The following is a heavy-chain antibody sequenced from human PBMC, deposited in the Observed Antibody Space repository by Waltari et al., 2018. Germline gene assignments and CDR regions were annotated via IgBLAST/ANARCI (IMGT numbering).Heavy chain of an antibody. CDR2: IIPIFSTA. D-gene: IGHD4-17*01. CDR3: ASSSPKGHDYGDIDY. Sequence: QVQLVQSGAEVKKPGSSVKVSCKASGGTFSSYAISWVRQAPGQGLEWMGGIIPIFSTANYERKCQGRVTITADESTGTAYRELSSLRSEDTAVYYCASSSPKGHDYGDIDYWGQGTLVTVSS. J-gene: IGHJ4*02. V-gene: IGHV1-69*01. CDR1: GGTFSSYA.